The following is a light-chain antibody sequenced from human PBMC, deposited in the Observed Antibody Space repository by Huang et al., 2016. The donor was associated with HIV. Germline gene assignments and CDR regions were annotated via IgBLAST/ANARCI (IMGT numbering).Light chain of an antibody. J-gene: IGKJ5*01. CDR3: QQYNNWPPRIT. V-gene: IGKV3-15*01. CDR2: GAS. Sequence: IVMTQSPATLSVSPGERATLSCRASQRVSSNLACYQPKPDQAPRPLIYGASTRATGIPDRYSGSGSGTDVTLSISSLQSEDFEVYYCQQYNNWPPRITFGQGTRLEIK. CDR1: QRVSSN.